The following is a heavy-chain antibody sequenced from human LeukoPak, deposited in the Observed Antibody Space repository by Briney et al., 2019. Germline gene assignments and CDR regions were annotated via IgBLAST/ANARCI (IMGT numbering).Heavy chain of an antibody. CDR1: GFTFSSYG. CDR2: IWYDGSKQ. J-gene: IGHJ4*02. Sequence: PGGSLRLSCAASGFTFSSYGIHWVRQVAGKGLEWVAIIWYDGSKQYYADSVKGRFTISRDNSKNTLYVQVNSLGTEDTAAYYCAKGSYYDSSGSFYFDYWGQGTLVTVSS. CDR3: AKGSYYDSSGSFYFDY. D-gene: IGHD3-22*01. V-gene: IGHV3-33*06.